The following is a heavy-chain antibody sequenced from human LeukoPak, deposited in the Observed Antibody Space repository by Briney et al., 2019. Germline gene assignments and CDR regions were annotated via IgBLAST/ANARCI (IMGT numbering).Heavy chain of an antibody. Sequence: SETLSLTCTVSGGSISSYYWTWIRQPPGKGLEWIGNVYYSGSTNYNPSLKSRVTISLNTSKNQFSLELTSVTAADTALYYCASGSGWLPVFWGQGTLVTVSS. CDR3: ASGSGWLPVF. J-gene: IGHJ4*02. V-gene: IGHV4-59*01. CDR1: GGSISSYY. CDR2: VYYSGST. D-gene: IGHD6-19*01.